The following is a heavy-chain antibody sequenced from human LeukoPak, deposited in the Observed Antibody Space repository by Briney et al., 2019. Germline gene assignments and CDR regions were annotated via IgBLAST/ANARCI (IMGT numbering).Heavy chain of an antibody. J-gene: IGHJ4*02. Sequence: PGWSLTLSCPASVFTFSSYAMSWVRQPPAKELEGVSASSYSGCRTHYADSVKGRFTTSRDNSKNTLYLQMNRLRADDTAVYYCAKTNRPAVYSTTYYDYIWGSQIIFHFDYWGQGTLVTVSS. V-gene: IGHV3-23*01. CDR1: VFTFSSYA. D-gene: IGHD3-16*01. CDR3: AKTNRPAVYSTTYYDYIWGSQIIFHFDY. CDR2: SSYSGCRT.